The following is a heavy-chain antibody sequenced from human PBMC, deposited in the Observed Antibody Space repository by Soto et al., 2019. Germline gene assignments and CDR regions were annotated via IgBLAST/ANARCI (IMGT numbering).Heavy chain of an antibody. CDR3: ARDHGGNYYDSSGYYYPFDP. Sequence: SETLSLTCTVSGGSISSYYWSWIRQPPGKGLEWIGYIYYSGSTNYNPSLKSRVTISVDTSKNQFSLKLSSVTAADTAVYYCARDHGGNYYDSSGYYYPFDPWGQGTLVTVSS. CDR2: IYYSGST. J-gene: IGHJ5*02. D-gene: IGHD3-22*01. V-gene: IGHV4-59*01. CDR1: GGSISSYY.